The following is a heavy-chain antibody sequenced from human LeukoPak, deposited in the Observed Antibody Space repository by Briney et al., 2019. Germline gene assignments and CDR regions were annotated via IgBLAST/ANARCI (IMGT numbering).Heavy chain of an antibody. Sequence: SETLSLTCTVSGGSISGYYWSWIRQPPGKGLEWIGYVSYSGSTNYNPSLKSRVSISVDTSKNQFSLNLISLTAADTAVYYCARHGGGWSFDYWGQGTLITVSS. V-gene: IGHV4-59*08. CDR1: GGSISGYY. J-gene: IGHJ4*02. CDR3: ARHGGGWSFDY. D-gene: IGHD6-19*01. CDR2: VSYSGST.